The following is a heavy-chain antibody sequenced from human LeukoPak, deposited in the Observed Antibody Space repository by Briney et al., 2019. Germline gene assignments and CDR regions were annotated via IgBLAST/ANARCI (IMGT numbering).Heavy chain of an antibody. V-gene: IGHV4-39*07. CDR2: IYFSGIT. CDR1: ARSISSSSYY. CDR3: ARDDTRGYSYGYGEY. J-gene: IGHJ4*02. D-gene: IGHD5-18*01. Sequence: SETLSLTCTVSARSISSSSYYWGWLRQPPGKGLQVIVGIYFSGITYYHPSLKSRVTISVDTSKTPFSLKLSSVTAADTAVYYCARDDTRGYSYGYGEYWGQGTLVTVSS.